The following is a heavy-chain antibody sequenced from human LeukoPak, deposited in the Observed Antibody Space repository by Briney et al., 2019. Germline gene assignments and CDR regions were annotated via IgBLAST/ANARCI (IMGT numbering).Heavy chain of an antibody. V-gene: IGHV1-8*01. Sequence: ASVKVSCKASGYTFTSYDINWVRQATGQGLEWMGWMNPNSGNTGYAQKFQGRVTMTSNTAISTAYMELSSLRYEDTAVYYCARYGSAVHDYGDYVAEDYWGQGTLVTVSS. CDR3: ARYGSAVHDYGDYVAEDY. D-gene: IGHD4-17*01. J-gene: IGHJ4*02. CDR2: MNPNSGNT. CDR1: GYTFTSYD.